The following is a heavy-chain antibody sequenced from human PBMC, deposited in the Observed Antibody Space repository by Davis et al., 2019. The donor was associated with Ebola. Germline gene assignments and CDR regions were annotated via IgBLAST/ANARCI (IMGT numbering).Heavy chain of an antibody. CDR2: ISPYNGNT. D-gene: IGHD5-18*01. V-gene: IGHV1-18*01. Sequence: ASVKVSCKASGDSSSNYGISWVRQAPGQGLEWMGWISPYNGNTNYAQNFQGRVTMTTDTSTSTAYMELRSLRSDDTAVYYCARFEYSYGLFFWFDPWGQGTLVTVSS. CDR1: GDSSSNYG. CDR3: ARFEYSYGLFFWFDP. J-gene: IGHJ5*02.